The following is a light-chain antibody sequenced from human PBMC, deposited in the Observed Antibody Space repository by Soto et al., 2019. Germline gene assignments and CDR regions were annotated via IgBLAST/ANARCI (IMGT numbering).Light chain of an antibody. V-gene: IGLV2-23*02. Sequence: QSALTQPASVSGSPGQSITFSCTGSSSDVGSFNLVSWYQQYPGKAPKLILYEVNKRPSGVSNRFSGSKSGNTASLTISGLQAEDEADYYCCSYAGSRWVFGGWTKVTVL. J-gene: IGLJ3*02. CDR2: EVN. CDR3: CSYAGSRWV. CDR1: SSDVGSFNL.